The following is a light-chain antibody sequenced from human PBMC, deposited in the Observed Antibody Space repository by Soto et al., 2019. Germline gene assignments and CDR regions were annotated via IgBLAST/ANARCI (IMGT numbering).Light chain of an antibody. CDR1: ISDVGSHNL. CDR3: CSFAGSNPFPYV. J-gene: IGLJ1*01. V-gene: IGLV2-23*02. CDR2: EVN. Sequence: QSVLTQPASVSGSPGQSITISCTGTISDVGSHNLVSWYQQHPDKAPTLIIYEVNERPSGVSSRFSGSKSGNTASLTVSGLQPDDEAYYHCCSFAGSNPFPYVFGTGTKVTVL.